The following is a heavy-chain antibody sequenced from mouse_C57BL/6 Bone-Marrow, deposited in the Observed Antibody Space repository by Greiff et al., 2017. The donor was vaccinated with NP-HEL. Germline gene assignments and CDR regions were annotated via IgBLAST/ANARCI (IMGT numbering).Heavy chain of an antibody. Sequence: QVQLKQSGPELVKPGASVKISCKASGYAFSSSWMNWVKQRPGKGLEWIGRIYPGDGDTNYNGKFKGKATLTADKSSSTAYMQLSSLTSEDSAVYFCAREGGYYYGSRGYFDYWGQGTTLTVSS. J-gene: IGHJ2*01. V-gene: IGHV1-82*01. CDR1: GYAFSSSW. D-gene: IGHD1-1*01. CDR2: IYPGDGDT. CDR3: AREGGYYYGSRGYFDY.